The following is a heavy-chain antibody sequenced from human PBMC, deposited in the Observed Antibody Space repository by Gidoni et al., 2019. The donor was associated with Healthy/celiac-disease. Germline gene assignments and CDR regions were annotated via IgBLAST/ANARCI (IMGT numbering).Heavy chain of an antibody. CDR1: GGSISSGDYY. CDR3: ARDPLYSNDGGIDP. J-gene: IGHJ5*02. Sequence: QVQLQESGPGLVKPSQTLSLTCPVSGGSISSGDYYWSWIRQPPGKGLEWIGYIYYRGSTYYNPSLKSRVTISVDTSKNQFSLKLSAVTAADTAVYYCARDPLYSNDGGIDPWGQGTLVTVSS. V-gene: IGHV4-30-4*01. D-gene: IGHD4-4*01. CDR2: IYYRGST.